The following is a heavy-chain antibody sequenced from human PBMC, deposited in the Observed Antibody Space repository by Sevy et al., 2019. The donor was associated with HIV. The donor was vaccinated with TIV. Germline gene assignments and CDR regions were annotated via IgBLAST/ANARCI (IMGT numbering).Heavy chain of an antibody. CDR3: AEITMVRGVMNWFDP. D-gene: IGHD3-10*01. V-gene: IGHV4-39*01. CDR1: GGSISSSSYY. CDR2: IYYSGST. Sequence: SETLSLTCTVSGGSISSSSYYWGWIRQPPGKGLEWIGSIYYSGSTYYNPSLKSRVTISVDTSKNQFSLKLSSVTAAETAVYYCAEITMVRGVMNWFDPWGQGTLVTVSS. J-gene: IGHJ5*02.